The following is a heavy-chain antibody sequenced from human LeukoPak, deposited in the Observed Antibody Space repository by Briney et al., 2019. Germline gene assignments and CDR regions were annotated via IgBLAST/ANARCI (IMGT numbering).Heavy chain of an antibody. CDR2: MSYNGNYE. CDR3: AKALPGVAAAGIPFIDY. Sequence: GGSLRPPCAVSGFTFSDYGMHWVRQAPGKGLEWVAVMSYNGNYEYYADSVKGRFTISRDDSKNTLYLQMNSLRGEDTALYYCAKALPGVAAAGIPFIDYWGQGTLVTVSS. V-gene: IGHV3-30*18. J-gene: IGHJ4*02. CDR1: GFTFSDYG. D-gene: IGHD6-13*01.